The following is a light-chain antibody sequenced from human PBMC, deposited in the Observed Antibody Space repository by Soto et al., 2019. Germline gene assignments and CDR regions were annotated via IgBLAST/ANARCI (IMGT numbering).Light chain of an antibody. J-gene: IGKJ2*01. Sequence: EIVMTQSPATLSVSPGERATLSCRASQSVSSNLAWYQHQPGQPPRLLLYGASTRATGIPARFSGSGSGTEFTLTISSLQSEDFAVYYCEQYNNCPYTFGQGTKLEIK. CDR2: GAS. CDR3: EQYNNCPYT. CDR1: QSVSSN. V-gene: IGKV3-15*01.